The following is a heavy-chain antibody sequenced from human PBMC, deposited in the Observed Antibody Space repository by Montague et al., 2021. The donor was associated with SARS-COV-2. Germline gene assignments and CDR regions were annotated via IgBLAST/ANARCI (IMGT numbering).Heavy chain of an antibody. V-gene: IGHV4-59*08. Sequence: SETLSLTCTVSGGSITDYSWTWIRQPPGKALEWIGYVFKSGGTSYNPSLKSRVTMSVDTSKSHFSLRLTSVTAADRAVYYCARRASSFDNWFDLWGQGALVTVSS. CDR1: GGSITDYS. J-gene: IGHJ5*02. D-gene: IGHD3-10*01. CDR3: ARRASSFDNWFDL. CDR2: VFKSGGT.